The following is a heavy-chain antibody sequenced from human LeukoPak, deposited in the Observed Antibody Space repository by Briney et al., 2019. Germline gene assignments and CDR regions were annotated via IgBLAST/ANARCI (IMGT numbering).Heavy chain of an antibody. CDR1: GFTFSSYD. D-gene: IGHD3-10*02. CDR3: AQLGITMIGGV. V-gene: IGHV3-13*01. J-gene: IGHJ6*04. CDR2: IGTAGDT. Sequence: GGSLRLSCAASGFTFSSYDMHWVRQATGIGLEWVSAIGTAGDTYYPGSVKGRFTISRENAKNSLYLQMNSLRAEDTAVYYCAQLGITMIGGVWGKGTTVTISS.